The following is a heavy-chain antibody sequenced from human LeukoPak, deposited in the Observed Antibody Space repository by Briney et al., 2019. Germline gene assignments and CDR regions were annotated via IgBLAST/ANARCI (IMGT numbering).Heavy chain of an antibody. V-gene: IGHV4-39*07. Sequence: PSETLSLTCTVSGGSISSSSYYWGWIRQPPGKGLEWIGSIYYSGSTYYNPSLKSRVTISVDTSKNQFSLKLSSVTAADTAVYYCARVGGWYRIDYWGQGTLVTVSS. CDR3: ARVGGWYRIDY. J-gene: IGHJ4*02. CDR1: GGSISSSSYY. CDR2: IYYSGST. D-gene: IGHD6-19*01.